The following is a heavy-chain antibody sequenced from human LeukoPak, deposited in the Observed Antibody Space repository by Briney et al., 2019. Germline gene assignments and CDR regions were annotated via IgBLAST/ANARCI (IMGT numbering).Heavy chain of an antibody. J-gene: IGHJ3*02. CDR3: APRLSDAFDI. CDR1: GYTFTSYA. Sequence: ASVKVSFKSSGYTFTSYAMNWVRHAPAQGLEWVGWINTNTGNPTYSHGFPGRFLFFLDTSVSTPYLQISSLKAEEAAVYYCAPRLSDAFDIWGQGTMVTVSS. V-gene: IGHV7-4-1*02. CDR2: INTNTGNP.